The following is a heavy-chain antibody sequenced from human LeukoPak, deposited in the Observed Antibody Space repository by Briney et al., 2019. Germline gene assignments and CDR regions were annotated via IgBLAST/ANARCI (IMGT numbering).Heavy chain of an antibody. D-gene: IGHD1-26*01. CDR3: ARARGIVMDV. J-gene: IGHJ6*02. CDR2: INPSGGST. V-gene: IGHV1-46*01. CDR1: XXXFTSXY. Sequence: VKXSCKAXXXXFTSXYMHWVRQAPGQGLEWMGIINPSGGSTSYAQKFQGRVTMTRDTSTSTVYMELSSLRSEDTAVYYCARARGIVMDVWGQGTTVTVSS.